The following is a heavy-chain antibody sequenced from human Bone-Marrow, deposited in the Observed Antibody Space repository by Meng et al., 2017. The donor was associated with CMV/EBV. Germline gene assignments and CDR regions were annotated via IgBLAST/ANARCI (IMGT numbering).Heavy chain of an antibody. D-gene: IGHD1-26*01. J-gene: IGHJ3*01. CDR3: AGPDDMGGNPHDPFDF. CDR1: GAYVGRNN. Sequence: GSLRLSCTVSGAYVGRNNWSWNRRPPGKGREYIGYIPHTGGTNYNPSFKGRVSISMDTSKNQFSLKLNSVTAADTAVYYCAGPDDMGGNPHDPFDFWGPGTMVTVSS. CDR2: IPHTGGT. V-gene: IGHV4-59*02.